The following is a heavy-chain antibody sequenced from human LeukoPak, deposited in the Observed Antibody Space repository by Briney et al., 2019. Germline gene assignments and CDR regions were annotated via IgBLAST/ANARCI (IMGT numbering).Heavy chain of an antibody. D-gene: IGHD1-26*01. CDR3: AREVGRRFDY. CDR1: GFTFSSYS. CDR2: ISSSSSYI. J-gene: IGHJ4*02. V-gene: IGHV3-21*01. Sequence: PGGSLRLSCAASGFTFSSYSMNWVRPAPGKGLEWVSSISSSSSYIYYADSVKGRFTISRDNAKNSLYLQMNSLRAEDTAVYYCAREVGRRFDYWGQGTLVTVSS.